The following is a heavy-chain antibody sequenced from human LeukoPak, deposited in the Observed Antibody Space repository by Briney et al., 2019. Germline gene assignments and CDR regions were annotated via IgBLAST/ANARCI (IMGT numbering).Heavy chain of an antibody. Sequence: GGSLRLSCAASGFXFSSYSMNWVRQAPGKGLEWVSSISSSSSYIYYADSVKGRFTISRDNAKNSLYLQMNSLRAEDTAVYYCARDRVAVAFDIWGQGTMVTVSS. CDR3: ARDRVAVAFDI. CDR2: ISSSSSYI. V-gene: IGHV3-21*01. CDR1: GFXFSSYS. J-gene: IGHJ3*02. D-gene: IGHD3-10*01.